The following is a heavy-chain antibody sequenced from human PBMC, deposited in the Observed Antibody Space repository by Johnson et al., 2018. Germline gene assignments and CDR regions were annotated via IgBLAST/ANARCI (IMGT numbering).Heavy chain of an antibody. D-gene: IGHD2-8*01. J-gene: IGHJ6*03. Sequence: EVQLLESGGGVMRPGGSLRLSCAASGFTFDDYGMTWVRQAPGKGLEWVSGISRTGPRTGYADSVKGRFPISQDNAKNSLYLQMNSLRAEDTALYYCARDVMVYANLHYYYSLDVWGKGTTVTVSS. CDR1: GFTFDDYG. CDR3: ARDVMVYANLHYYYSLDV. V-gene: IGHV3-20*04. CDR2: ISRTGPRT.